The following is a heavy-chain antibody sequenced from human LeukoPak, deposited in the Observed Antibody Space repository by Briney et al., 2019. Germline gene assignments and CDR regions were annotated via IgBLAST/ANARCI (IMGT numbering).Heavy chain of an antibody. V-gene: IGHV4-59*01. D-gene: IGHD3-16*01. J-gene: IGHJ4*02. Sequence: PSETLSLTCTVSGDSISGYYYTWIRQPTEKDLEWIGYVHDTGSTNYNPSLKSRVTISLDTSMKQFSLNLRSVTAADVAVYFCVYGPNHYYFDHWGQGTLVTVSS. CDR2: VHDTGST. CDR1: GDSISGYY. CDR3: VYGPNHYYFDH.